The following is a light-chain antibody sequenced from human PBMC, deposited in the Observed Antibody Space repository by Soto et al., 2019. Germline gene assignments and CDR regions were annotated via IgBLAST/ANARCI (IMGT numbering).Light chain of an antibody. Sequence: QSVLTQPPSASGTPGQRVTISCSGGASNIGSKTVDWYQHLPGTAPKLLIHRTFQRPSGVPARFSGSKSDTSASLAISGLQSEDEADYYCAAWDDTLDEYVFGTGTKVTVL. CDR1: ASNIGSKT. CDR2: RTF. V-gene: IGLV1-44*01. J-gene: IGLJ1*01. CDR3: AAWDDTLDEYV.